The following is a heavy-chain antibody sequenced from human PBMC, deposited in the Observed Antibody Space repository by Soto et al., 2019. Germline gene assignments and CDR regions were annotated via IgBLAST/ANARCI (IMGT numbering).Heavy chain of an antibody. D-gene: IGHD3-22*01. Sequence: ASVKVSCKASGYTFTSYAMHWVRQAPGQRLEWMGWINAGNGNTKYSQKFQGRVTITRDTSASTANMELSSLRSEDTAVYYCARGPHITMIVVVTYYGMDVWGQGTTVTVSS. CDR2: INAGNGNT. J-gene: IGHJ6*02. CDR1: GYTFTSYA. CDR3: ARGPHITMIVVVTYYGMDV. V-gene: IGHV1-3*01.